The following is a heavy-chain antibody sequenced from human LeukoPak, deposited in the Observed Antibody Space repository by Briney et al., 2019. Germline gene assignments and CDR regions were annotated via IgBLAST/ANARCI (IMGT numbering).Heavy chain of an antibody. Sequence: SETLSLTCTVSGGSISSHYWSWIRQPPGKGLEWIGYTYYSGSTNYNPSLKSRVTISIDTSKNQFSLKLNSVSAADTAVYYCARDIAADYFDSWGQGTLVTVSS. J-gene: IGHJ4*02. D-gene: IGHD6-13*01. CDR1: GGSISSHY. CDR3: ARDIAADYFDS. CDR2: TYYSGST. V-gene: IGHV4-59*11.